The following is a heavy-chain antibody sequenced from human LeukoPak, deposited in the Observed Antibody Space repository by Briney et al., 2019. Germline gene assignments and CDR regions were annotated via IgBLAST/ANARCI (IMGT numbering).Heavy chain of an antibody. CDR1: GFTFSTYA. D-gene: IGHD1-20*01. Sequence: GGSLRLSCAASGFTFSTYAMHWVRQGPGKGLEWVAVISYDGSNKFYADSVKGRFTISRDNSKNTLYLQMNSLRAEDTAVYYCARDWGNWINAFDIWGQGTVVTVSS. V-gene: IGHV3-30-3*01. J-gene: IGHJ3*02. CDR3: ARDWGNWINAFDI. CDR2: ISYDGSNK.